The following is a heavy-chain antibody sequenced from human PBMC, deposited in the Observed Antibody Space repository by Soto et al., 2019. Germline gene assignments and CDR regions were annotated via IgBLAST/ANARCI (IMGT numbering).Heavy chain of an antibody. D-gene: IGHD5-18*01. CDR3: ARDKGYGFGWSSSSGMDV. CDR1: GYSFTTHG. V-gene: IGHV1-18*04. J-gene: IGHJ6*02. CDR2: ISAYNGDT. Sequence: QVQLVQSEAEVRKPGASVKVSCKASGYSFTTHGISWVRRAPGHGLEWMGWISAYNGDTHYVQRFQGRLTMTTDTSTSTAYMELRSLTSDDTAVYYCARDKGYGFGWSSSSGMDVWGQGTTVTVSS.